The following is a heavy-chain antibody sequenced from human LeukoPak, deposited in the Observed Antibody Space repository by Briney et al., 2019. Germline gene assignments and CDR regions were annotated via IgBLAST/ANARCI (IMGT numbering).Heavy chain of an antibody. CDR2: IPYSGST. CDR3: ARFTSSWYGTDY. V-gene: IGHV4-59*08. Sequence: PSETLSLTCTVSGDSISTYFWNWIRQSPGKGLEWIGYIPYSGSTNYNPSLKSRVTISVDTSKNQFSLNLNSVTAADTAVYYCARFTSSWYGTDYWGQGTLVTVSS. D-gene: IGHD6-13*01. CDR1: GDSISTYF. J-gene: IGHJ4*02.